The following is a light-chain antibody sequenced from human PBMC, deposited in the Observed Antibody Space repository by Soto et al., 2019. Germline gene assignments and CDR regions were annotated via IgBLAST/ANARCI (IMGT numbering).Light chain of an antibody. CDR3: SSYTSSSTYV. V-gene: IGLV2-14*01. CDR2: EVS. CDR1: SSDVGGYNY. J-gene: IGLJ1*01. Sequence: QSVLTQPASVSGSPGQSITISCTGTSSDVGGYNYVSWYQHHPGKAPKLMIYEVSYRPSGVSNRFSGSKSGNTASLTISGLQAEDEADYYCSSYTSSSTYVFGTGTKLTVL.